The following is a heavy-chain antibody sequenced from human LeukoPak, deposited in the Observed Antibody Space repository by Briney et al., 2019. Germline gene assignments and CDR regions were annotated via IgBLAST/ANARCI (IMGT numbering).Heavy chain of an antibody. D-gene: IGHD1/OR15-1a*01. CDR3: ARYQQRDGDWYFDL. V-gene: IGHV4-4*07. CDR2: VYTSGTT. CDR1: GGSISSYY. J-gene: IGHJ2*01. Sequence: SETLSLTCTVSGGSISSYYWSWIRQPAGKGLEWIGRVYTSGTTYYNPSLKTRVSILLDESKNQVSLKLTSVTAADTAVYYCARYQQRDGDWYFDLWGRGNLVTVSP.